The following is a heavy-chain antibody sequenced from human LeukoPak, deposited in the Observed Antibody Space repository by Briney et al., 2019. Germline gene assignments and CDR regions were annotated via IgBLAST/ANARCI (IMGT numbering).Heavy chain of an antibody. Sequence: ASVKVSCKTSGYTFSTYDINWVRQASGQGLEWMGWVNPNSGNTHYAQKFQGRVTITRNTSISTAYMELSSLRSEDTAVYFCARGQYSSSWYPFDTWGQGTLVTVSS. CDR3: ARGQYSSSWYPFDT. V-gene: IGHV1-8*03. J-gene: IGHJ5*02. CDR1: GYTFSTYD. CDR2: VNPNSGNT. D-gene: IGHD6-13*01.